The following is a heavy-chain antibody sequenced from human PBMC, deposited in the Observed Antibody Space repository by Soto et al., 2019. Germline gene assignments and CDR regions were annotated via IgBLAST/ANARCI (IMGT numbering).Heavy chain of an antibody. Sequence: ASVKVSCKASGYTFTSYAMHWVRQAPGQRLEWMGWINAGNGNTKYSQKFQGRVTITRDTSASTAYMELSSLRSEDTAVYYCARGEFRYYDYVWGSYGAQDFDYWGQGTLVTVSS. CDR2: INAGNGNT. V-gene: IGHV1-3*01. CDR3: ARGEFRYYDYVWGSYGAQDFDY. CDR1: GYTFTSYA. D-gene: IGHD3-16*01. J-gene: IGHJ4*02.